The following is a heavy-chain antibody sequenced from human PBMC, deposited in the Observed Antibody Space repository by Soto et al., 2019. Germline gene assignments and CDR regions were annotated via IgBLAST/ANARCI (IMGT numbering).Heavy chain of an antibody. CDR2: VAYSGTT. Sequence: QVQLQESGPGLVKPSETLTLTCTVSPGSINSSYWSWIRQPPGRGLEWIGHVAYSGTTKYNPSLKSRGSISVSTSKRQFSLRLTSVTAADTAVYYCAREAQDYYFDHWGHGILVTVSS. J-gene: IGHJ5*02. CDR1: PGSINSSY. CDR3: AREAQDYYFDH. V-gene: IGHV4-59*01. D-gene: IGHD1-26*01.